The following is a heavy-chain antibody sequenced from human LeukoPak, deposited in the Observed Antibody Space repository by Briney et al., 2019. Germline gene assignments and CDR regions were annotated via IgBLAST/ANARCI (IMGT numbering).Heavy chain of an antibody. D-gene: IGHD6-13*01. CDR3: AKLVIAAAGRTLDY. CDR2: ISYDGSNK. CDR1: GVTFSSYG. Sequence: GGSLRLSCAPSGVTFSSYGMHWGRQAPGKGLEWVAVISYDGSNKYYADCVKGRFTISRDNSKNTLYLQMNSLRAEDTAVYYCAKLVIAAAGRTLDYWGQGTLVTVSS. J-gene: IGHJ4*02. V-gene: IGHV3-30*18.